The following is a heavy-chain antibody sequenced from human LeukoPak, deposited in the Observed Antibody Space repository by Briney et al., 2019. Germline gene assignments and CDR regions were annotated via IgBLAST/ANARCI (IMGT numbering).Heavy chain of an antibody. V-gene: IGHV5-51*01. CDR3: ARQREYVTIDF. Sequence: GESLKISCKGSGYSFTNYWIGWVRQMPGKGLEWMGIIYPGDSETRYSPSFQGQATISADKSINTAYLQWSSLKASDTAMYYCARQREYVTIDFWGQGTLVTVSS. D-gene: IGHD6-6*01. CDR2: IYPGDSET. J-gene: IGHJ4*02. CDR1: GYSFTNYW.